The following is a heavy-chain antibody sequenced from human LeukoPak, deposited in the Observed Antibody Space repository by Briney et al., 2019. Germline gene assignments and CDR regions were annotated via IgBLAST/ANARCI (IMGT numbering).Heavy chain of an antibody. V-gene: IGHV4-59*01. D-gene: IGHD4-23*01. CDR3: ARIEDYGGNSVNY. J-gene: IGHJ4*02. Sequence: SETLSLTCTVSGGSIISYYWSWIRQPPGKGLEWIGYIYYSGSTNYNPSLKSRVTISVDTSKNQFSLKLSSVTAADTAVYYCARIEDYGGNSVNYWGQGTLVTVSS. CDR1: GGSIISYY. CDR2: IYYSGST.